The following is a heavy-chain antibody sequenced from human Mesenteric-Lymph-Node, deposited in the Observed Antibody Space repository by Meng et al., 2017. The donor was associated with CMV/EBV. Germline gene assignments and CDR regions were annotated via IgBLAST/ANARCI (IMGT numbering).Heavy chain of an antibody. CDR2: VYYSGST. CDR3: ARVLDTTPDY. CDR1: GGSISSTSYY. Sequence: TGTVSGGSISSTSYYWGWIRQPPGKGLEWIGNVYYSGSTYYNPSLKSRIIISVDTSKNQFSLKLNSVTAADTAMYYCARVLDTTPDYWGQGTLVTVSS. D-gene: IGHD1-14*01. V-gene: IGHV4-39*07. J-gene: IGHJ4*02.